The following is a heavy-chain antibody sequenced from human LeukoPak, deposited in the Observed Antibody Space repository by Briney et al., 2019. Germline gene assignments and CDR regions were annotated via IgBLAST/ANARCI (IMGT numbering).Heavy chain of an antibody. D-gene: IGHD3-22*01. CDR3: ARHYYDSSGYYYYFDY. CDR1: GFTFSSYS. J-gene: IGHJ4*02. Sequence: PGGSLRLSCAASGFTFSSYSMNWVRQAPGKGLEWVSYISSSSSTIYYADSVKGRFTISRDNAKNSLYLQMNSLRAEDTAVYYCARHYYDSSGYYYYFDYWGQGTLVTVSS. V-gene: IGHV3-48*04. CDR2: ISSSSSTI.